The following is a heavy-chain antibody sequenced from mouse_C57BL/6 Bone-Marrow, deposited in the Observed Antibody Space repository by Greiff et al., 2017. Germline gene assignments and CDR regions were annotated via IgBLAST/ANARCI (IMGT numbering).Heavy chain of an antibody. Sequence: VQLQQSGTVLARPGASVKMSCKTSGYTFTSYWMHWVKQMPGQGLEWIGAIYTGNSDTSYNQKFKGKAKLTEVTSASTAYMELSSLTNDDSAVYYCTNYGSTYYAMDYWGQGTSVTVSS. CDR2: IYTGNSDT. CDR1: GYTFTSYW. D-gene: IGHD1-1*01. V-gene: IGHV1-5*01. J-gene: IGHJ4*01. CDR3: TNYGSTYYAMDY.